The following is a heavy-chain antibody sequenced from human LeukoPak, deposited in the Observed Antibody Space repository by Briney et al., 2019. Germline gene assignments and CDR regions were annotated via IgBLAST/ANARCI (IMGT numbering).Heavy chain of an antibody. D-gene: IGHD5-12*01. CDR1: GTAFRTYA. V-gene: IGHV3-64D*06. Sequence: PGGSLRLSCSASGTAFRTYAMHWVRQPPGKGLYYVSAISINGGSTYYADSVRGRFTISRDNSKNTLYLQMSSLRPDVTAVYYCVRTYDENPLGWFDPWGQGTLVTVSS. J-gene: IGHJ5*02. CDR3: VRTYDENPLGWFDP. CDR2: ISINGGST.